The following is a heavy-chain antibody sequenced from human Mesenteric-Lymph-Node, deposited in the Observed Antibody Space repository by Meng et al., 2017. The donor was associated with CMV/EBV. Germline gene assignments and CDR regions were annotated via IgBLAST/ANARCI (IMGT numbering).Heavy chain of an antibody. J-gene: IGHJ6*02. Sequence: GGSLRLSCAASGFTFSSYEMNWVRQSLGRGLEWVSSISSGSHFIYYADSVKGRFTISRDNANKTLYLQMNSLTAEDTAVYYCARGSFYDMGVWGQDTTVTVSS. D-gene: IGHD1-26*01. CDR2: ISSGSHFI. CDR1: GFTFSSYE. CDR3: ARGSFYDMGV. V-gene: IGHV3-21*01.